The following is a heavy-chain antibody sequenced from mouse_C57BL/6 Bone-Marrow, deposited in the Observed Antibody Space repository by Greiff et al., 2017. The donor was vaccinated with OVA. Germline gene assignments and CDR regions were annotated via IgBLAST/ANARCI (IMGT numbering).Heavy chain of an antibody. CDR1: GYSFTDYN. D-gene: IGHD1-1*02. CDR2: INPNYGTT. Sequence: VHVKQSGPELVKPGASVKISCKASGYSFTDYNMNWVKQSHGKSLEWIGVINPNYGTTSYNQKFKGKATLTVDQSSSTAYMQLNSLTSEDSAVYYCARRGTMGTPYFDVWGTGTTVTVSS. V-gene: IGHV1-39*01. CDR3: ARRGTMGTPYFDV. J-gene: IGHJ1*03.